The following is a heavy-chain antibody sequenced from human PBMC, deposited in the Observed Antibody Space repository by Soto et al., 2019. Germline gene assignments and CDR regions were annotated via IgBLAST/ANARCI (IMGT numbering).Heavy chain of an antibody. CDR3: ARDRLYGDYEGDAFDI. CDR1: GYSFTSYW. J-gene: IGHJ3*02. V-gene: IGHV5-51*01. CDR2: IYPGDSDT. Sequence: GESLKISCKGSGYSFTSYWIGWVRQMPGKGLEWMGIIYPGDSDTRYSPSFQGQVTISADKSISTAYLQWSSLKASDTAMYYCARDRLYGDYEGDAFDIWGQGTMVTVSS. D-gene: IGHD4-17*01.